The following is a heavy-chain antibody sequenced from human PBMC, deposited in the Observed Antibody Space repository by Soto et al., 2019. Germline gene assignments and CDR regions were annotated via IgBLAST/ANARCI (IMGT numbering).Heavy chain of an antibody. CDR2: ISDSGDRT. CDR3: AKDRGIIVKAGDAFDV. Sequence: EVQLMESGGGLVQPGGSLRLSCASSGFTLSMSAVNWVRQAPGKGLEWVSYISDSGDRTYYADSVKGRFTISRDRSKNTMSLQMDRLRAEDAAVYSCAKDRGIIVKAGDAFDVWGQGTKVTVSS. J-gene: IGHJ3*01. D-gene: IGHD3-16*02. CDR1: GFTLSMSA. V-gene: IGHV3-23*01.